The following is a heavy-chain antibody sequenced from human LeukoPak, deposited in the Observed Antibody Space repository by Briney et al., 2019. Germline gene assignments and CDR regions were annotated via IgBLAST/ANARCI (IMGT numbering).Heavy chain of an antibody. D-gene: IGHD6-6*01. Sequence: GRSLRLSCAASGFTFSSYAMHWVRQAPGKGLEWVGLISYDGSKKYYVDSVKGRFTISRDNSKNTLYLQMNSLRAEDTAVYYCARGEYSRSSAYFQHWGQGTLVTVSS. V-gene: IGHV3-30-3*01. CDR2: ISYDGSKK. CDR1: GFTFSSYA. J-gene: IGHJ1*01. CDR3: ARGEYSRSSAYFQH.